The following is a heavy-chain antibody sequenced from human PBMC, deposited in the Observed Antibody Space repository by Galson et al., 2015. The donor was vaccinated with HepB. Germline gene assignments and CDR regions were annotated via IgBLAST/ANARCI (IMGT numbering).Heavy chain of an antibody. CDR3: ARDTPISDDYGDYGYYYGMDV. V-gene: IGHV3-30*04. CDR2: ISYDGSNK. D-gene: IGHD4-17*01. Sequence: SLRLSCAASGFTFSSYAMHWVRQAPGKGLEWVAVISYDGSNKYYADSVKGRFTISRDNSKNTLYLQMNSLRAEDTAVYYCARDTPISDDYGDYGYYYGMDVWGQGTTVTVSS. J-gene: IGHJ6*02. CDR1: GFTFSSYA.